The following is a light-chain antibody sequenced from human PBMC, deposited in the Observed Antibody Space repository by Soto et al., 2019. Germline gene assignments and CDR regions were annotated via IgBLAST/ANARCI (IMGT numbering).Light chain of an antibody. Sequence: EIALKQSPGTLSLSPGERATLSCRASQSVSSSYLAWYQQKPGQAPRLLISGASNRATGIPDRFSGSGSGKDFTLTISRLEPEDLAVYYCQQYGSSQITFGQGTRLEI. V-gene: IGKV3-20*01. CDR3: QQYGSSQIT. J-gene: IGKJ5*01. CDR1: QSVSSSY. CDR2: GAS.